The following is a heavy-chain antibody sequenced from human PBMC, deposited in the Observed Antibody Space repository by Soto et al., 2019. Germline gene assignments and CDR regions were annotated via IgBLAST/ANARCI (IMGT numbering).Heavy chain of an antibody. J-gene: IGHJ4*02. V-gene: IGHV3-53*01. Sequence: GGSLRLSCAASGFTVSSNYMSWVRQAPGKGLDWVSVIHSGGSTYYADSVKGRFTISRDNSKNTLYLQMNSLRAEDTAVYYCARLPFTYCGGDRYDYWGQGTLVTVSS. D-gene: IGHD2-21*02. CDR2: IHSGGST. CDR3: ARLPFTYCGGDRYDY. CDR1: GFTVSSNY.